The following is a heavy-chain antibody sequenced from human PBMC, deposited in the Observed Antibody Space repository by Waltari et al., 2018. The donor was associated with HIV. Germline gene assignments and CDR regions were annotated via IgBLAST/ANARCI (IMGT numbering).Heavy chain of an antibody. CDR2: IKQDGNEK. Sequence: EVQLVETGGALVQPGGSLRVSCVASGFTFSKYWMTWVRRAPGKGLEWVANIKQDGNEKNYLDAVNGRFTISRDNAKNSLYLQMNNLRDEDSATYYCARAYSGTYRIGDYWGQGTLVTVSS. V-gene: IGHV3-7*01. CDR1: GFTFSKYW. J-gene: IGHJ4*02. D-gene: IGHD1-26*01. CDR3: ARAYSGTYRIGDY.